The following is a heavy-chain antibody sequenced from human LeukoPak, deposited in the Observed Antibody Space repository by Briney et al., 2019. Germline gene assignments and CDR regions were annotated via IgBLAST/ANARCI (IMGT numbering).Heavy chain of an antibody. J-gene: IGHJ6*02. CDR3: ARVAAAGTGPAYGMDV. V-gene: IGHV4-34*01. Sequence: SETLSLTCAVYGGSFSGYYWSWIRQPPGKGLEWIGEINHSGSTNYNPSPKSRVTISVDTSKNQFFLKLSSVTAADTAVYYCARVAAAGTGPAYGMDVWGQGTTVTVSS. D-gene: IGHD6-13*01. CDR2: INHSGST. CDR1: GGSFSGYY.